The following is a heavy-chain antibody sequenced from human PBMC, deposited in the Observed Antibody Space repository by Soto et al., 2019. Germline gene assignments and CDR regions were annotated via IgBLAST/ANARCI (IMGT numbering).Heavy chain of an antibody. D-gene: IGHD4-17*01. CDR1: GGSISSGGYS. CDR2: IYHSGST. CDR3: ARSYGDLNYYFDY. V-gene: IGHV4-30-2*01. Sequence: PSETLSLTCAVSGGSISSGGYSWSWIRQPPGKGLEWIGYIYHSGSTYYNPSLKSRVTISVDRSKNQFSLKLSSVTAADTAVYYCARSYGDLNYYFDYWGQGTLVTSPQ. J-gene: IGHJ4*02.